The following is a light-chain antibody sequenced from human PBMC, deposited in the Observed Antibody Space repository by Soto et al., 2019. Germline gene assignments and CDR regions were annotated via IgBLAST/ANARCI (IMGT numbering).Light chain of an antibody. Sequence: EIVLTQFPGTLSLSPGERATLSCRASHIINIRNLAWYQHKPGQAPRLLMYDASMRATGIPDRFSGSGSGTDFTIPISRLEPEDFAVYYCHQYGSAPMTFGQGTKVEI. V-gene: IGKV3-20*01. CDR3: HQYGSAPMT. J-gene: IGKJ1*01. CDR1: HIINIRN. CDR2: DAS.